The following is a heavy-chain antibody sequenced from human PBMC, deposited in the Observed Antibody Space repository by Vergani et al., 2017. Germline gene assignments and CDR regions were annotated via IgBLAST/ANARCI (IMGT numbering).Heavy chain of an antibody. CDR1: GASLESSGYY. CDR3: ARVRGASSSRAFDI. CDR2: IFYSGGT. Sequence: QVHLNEAGPGLVKPSQTLSLTCAVTGASLESSGYYLSWLRQDPGKGLQWIGNIFYSGGTYYNPSLMSRVTISQDTSRNVFSLKLASVTAADTAVYYCARVRGASSSRAFDIWGQGTMVTVSS. J-gene: IGHJ3*02. D-gene: IGHD6-13*01. V-gene: IGHV4-31*11.